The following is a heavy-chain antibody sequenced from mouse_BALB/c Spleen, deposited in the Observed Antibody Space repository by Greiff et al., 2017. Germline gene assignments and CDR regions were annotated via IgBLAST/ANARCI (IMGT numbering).Heavy chain of an antibody. D-gene: IGHD2-1*01. J-gene: IGHJ2*01. V-gene: IGHV1-77*01. CDR2: IYPGSGNT. CDR3: ARKNYGNYVNY. CDR1: GYTFTDYY. Sequence: QVQLKESGAELARPGASVKLSCKASGYTFTDYYINWVKQRTGQGLEWIGEIYPGSGNTYYNEKFKGKATLTADKSSSTAYMQLSSLTSEDSAVYFCARKNYGNYVNYWGQGTTLTVSS.